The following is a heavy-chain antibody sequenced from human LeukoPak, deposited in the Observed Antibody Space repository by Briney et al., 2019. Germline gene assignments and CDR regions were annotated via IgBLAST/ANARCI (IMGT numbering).Heavy chain of an antibody. J-gene: IGHJ4*02. V-gene: IGHV3-30*02. CDR2: IEKDGSDK. Sequence: GGSLRLSCAASGFTFKTYGMHWVRQAPGKGLDWVAFIEKDGSDKYYADSVKGRFTVSRDNSKNRLYLQMNSLRPEDTAVYYCARILDSAWGELGYWGQGTLVTVSS. D-gene: IGHD6-19*01. CDR1: GFTFKTYG. CDR3: ARILDSAWGELGY.